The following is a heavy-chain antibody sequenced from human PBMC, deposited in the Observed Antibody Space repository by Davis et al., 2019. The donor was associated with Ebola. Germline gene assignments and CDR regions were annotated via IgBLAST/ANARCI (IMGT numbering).Heavy chain of an antibody. CDR2: IYVHYSA. CDR3: ARPWGTSWSGHYYFDY. Sequence: AASVKVSCKAPGGTFGSYAVSWVRQAPGQGLEWMGGIYVHYSANYAQKFQGRVTMTRDTSTSTVYMELNSLRSEDTAVYYCARPWGTSWSGHYYFDYWGQGSLVTVSS. CDR1: GGTFGSYA. D-gene: IGHD2-2*01. J-gene: IGHJ4*02. V-gene: IGHV1-69*10.